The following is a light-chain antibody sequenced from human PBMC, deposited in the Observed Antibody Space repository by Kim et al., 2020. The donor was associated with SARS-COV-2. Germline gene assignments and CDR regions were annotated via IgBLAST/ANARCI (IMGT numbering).Light chain of an antibody. V-gene: IGLV2-23*02. J-gene: IGLJ7*01. CDR3: CSYAGSRNV. Sequence: PEQSITISCTGTSSDVGNYNLVSWYQQHPGKAPKLMIYEVTNRPSGVSNRFSGSKSGNTASLTISGLQAEDEADYYCCSYAGSRNVFGGGTQLTVL. CDR1: SSDVGNYNL. CDR2: EVT.